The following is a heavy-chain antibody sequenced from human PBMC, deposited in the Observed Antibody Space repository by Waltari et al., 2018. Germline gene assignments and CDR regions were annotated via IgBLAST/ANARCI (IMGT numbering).Heavy chain of an antibody. J-gene: IGHJ5*02. D-gene: IGHD2-15*01. CDR3: ASLRAHCSGGSCFNWFDP. Sequence: QVQLVQSGAEVKKPGASVKVSCKASGYTFTSYDINWVRQATGQGLEWMGWMNPTSGNTGYAQKFQGRVTMTRNTSISTAYMELSSLRSEDTAVYYCASLRAHCSGGSCFNWFDPWGQGTLVTVSS. V-gene: IGHV1-8*01. CDR2: MNPTSGNT. CDR1: GYTFTSYD.